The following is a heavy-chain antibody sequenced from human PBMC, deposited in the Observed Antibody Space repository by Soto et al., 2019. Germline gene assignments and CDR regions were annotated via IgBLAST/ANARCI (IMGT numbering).Heavy chain of an antibody. CDR3: ARGTNPDC. CDR1: GVSVGGTY. Sequence: EERLVQSGGGLVQPGGSLRLSCAAYGVSVGGTYMSWDRQAPGKGLELVSLIYSGGNPFYADSMKGRFTLSRDNSNNMLYLQMDSLRAEDTAVYYCARGTNPDCWGQGTLVIVSS. V-gene: IGHV3-53*01. CDR2: IYSGGNP. J-gene: IGHJ4*02.